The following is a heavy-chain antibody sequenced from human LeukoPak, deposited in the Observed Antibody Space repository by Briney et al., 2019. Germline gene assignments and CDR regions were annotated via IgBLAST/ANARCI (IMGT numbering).Heavy chain of an antibody. V-gene: IGHV3-48*04. J-gene: IGHJ5*02. CDR2: ITSSSTTI. CDR3: TRLFAGNWFDP. CDR1: GFTFSSYS. Sequence: GGSLRLSCAASGFTFSSYSMNWVRQAPGKGLEWLSYITSSSTTIDYADSVKGRFTISRDNAKNSLYLQMNSLRAEDTAVYYCTRLFAGNWFDPWGQGTLVTVSS.